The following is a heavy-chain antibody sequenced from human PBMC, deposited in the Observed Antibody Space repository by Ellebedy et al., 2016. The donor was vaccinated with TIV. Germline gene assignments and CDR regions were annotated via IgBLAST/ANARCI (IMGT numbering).Heavy chain of an antibody. Sequence: GESLKISXAASGFSFTTSAMNWVRQAPGKGPEWVASISGSGDMTYYADSVKGRFTISRDNSKSTLYLQMNSLRVEDTAVYYCVKSSGNYDYGMDVWGHGATVTVS. J-gene: IGHJ6*02. CDR1: GFSFTTSA. D-gene: IGHD3-3*01. V-gene: IGHV3-23*01. CDR3: VKSSGNYDYGMDV. CDR2: ISGSGDMT.